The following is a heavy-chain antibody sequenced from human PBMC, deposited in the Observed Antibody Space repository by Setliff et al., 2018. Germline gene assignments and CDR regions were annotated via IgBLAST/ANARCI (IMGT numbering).Heavy chain of an antibody. V-gene: IGHV1-18*01. D-gene: IGHD2-2*01. CDR3: SRLVRFCTRTSCQRLSGDDY. CDR2: INNYNTNA. CDR1: GYTFTNYG. J-gene: IGHJ4*02. Sequence: ASVKVSCKASGYTFTNYGITWVRQAPGQGLEWMGWINNYNTNAYYAPKFQGRVSLTTDTSTTTAYMDLRSLRPDDTAIYFCSRLVRFCTRTSCQRLSGDDYWGQGTLVTVSS.